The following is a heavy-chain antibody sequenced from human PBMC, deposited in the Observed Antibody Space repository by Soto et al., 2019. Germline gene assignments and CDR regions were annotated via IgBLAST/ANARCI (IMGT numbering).Heavy chain of an antibody. D-gene: IGHD2-15*01. CDR2: IRSERYGGTA. J-gene: IGHJ1*01. Sequence: QVVESGGGLVKPGQSLRLSCAGSGFTFGDYAVAWFRQTPGKGLECIGFIRSERYGGTADYAASVKGRFIISIDEYRGVAYLQMASLRSGDTGVYHCTMIPRNGRGAPFASWGQGTLVTVAS. V-gene: IGHV3-49*05. CDR3: TMIPRNGRGAPFAS. CDR1: GFTFGDYA.